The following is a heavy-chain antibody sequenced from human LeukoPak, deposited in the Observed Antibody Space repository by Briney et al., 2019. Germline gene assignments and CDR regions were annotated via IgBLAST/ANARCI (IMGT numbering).Heavy chain of an antibody. Sequence: GESLKISCKGSGYTFTKYWIGWVRQVPGKGLEWMGIIWPGDSDTKYSPSFQGQVTISVDKSISTTYLQWSSLKASDTAIYYCARKYYDILTGYYIQFDYWGQGTLVTVSS. CDR1: GYTFTKYW. CDR3: ARKYYDILTGYYIQFDY. J-gene: IGHJ4*02. D-gene: IGHD3-9*01. CDR2: IWPGDSDT. V-gene: IGHV5-51*01.